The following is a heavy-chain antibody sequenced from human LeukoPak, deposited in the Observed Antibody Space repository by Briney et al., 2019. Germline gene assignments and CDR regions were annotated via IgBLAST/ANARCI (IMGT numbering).Heavy chain of an antibody. CDR3: ARGRSYYDILTGYYPIATPFDY. V-gene: IGHV4-34*01. CDR2: INHSGST. J-gene: IGHJ4*02. Sequence: PSETLSLTCAVYGGSFSGYYWSWIRQPPGKGLEWIGEINHSGSTNYNPSLKSRVTISVDTSKNQFSLKLSSVTAADTAVYYCARGRSYYDILTGYYPIATPFDYWGQGTLVTVSS. D-gene: IGHD3-9*01. CDR1: GGSFSGYY.